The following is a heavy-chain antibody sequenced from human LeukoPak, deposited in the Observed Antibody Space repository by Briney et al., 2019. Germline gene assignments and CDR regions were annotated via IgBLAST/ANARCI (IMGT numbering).Heavy chain of an antibody. CDR3: ANAGRDSTSTISCGMDV. CDR2: ISHDGNNK. Sequence: GGSLRLSCAASGITFSSYGMYWVRQAPGKELEWVAVISHDGNNKYYADSVKGRFTISRDNSKNTLYLQMNSLRAEDTAVYYCANAGRDSTSTISCGMDVWGQGTTVTVSS. J-gene: IGHJ6*02. D-gene: IGHD6-13*01. V-gene: IGHV3-30*18. CDR1: GITFSSYG.